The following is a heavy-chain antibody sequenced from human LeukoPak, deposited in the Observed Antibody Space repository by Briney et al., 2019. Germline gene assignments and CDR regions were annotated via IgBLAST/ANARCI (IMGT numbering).Heavy chain of an antibody. V-gene: IGHV4-59*08. D-gene: IGHD3-10*01. CDR3: ARHLGSGSPYFDY. CDR2: IYYSGST. CDR1: GDSINNYY. Sequence: PSETLSLTCTVSGDSINNYYWSWIRQSPGKGLEWIGYIYYSGSTKYNPSLKSRVTISVDTSKNQFSLKLSSVTAADTAVYYCARHLGSGSPYFDYWGQGTLVTVSS. J-gene: IGHJ4*02.